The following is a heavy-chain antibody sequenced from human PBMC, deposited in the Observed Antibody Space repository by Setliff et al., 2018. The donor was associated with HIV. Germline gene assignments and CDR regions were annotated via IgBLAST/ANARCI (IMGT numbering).Heavy chain of an antibody. V-gene: IGHV3-23*01. J-gene: IGHJ4*02. CDR3: AREDSSWYGSLDY. CDR1: GFMFASYA. CDR2: IRGSGDTT. D-gene: IGHD6-13*01. Sequence: SLRLSCAASGFMFASYAMTWVRQAPGKGLEWVSTIRGSGDTTHYADFVKGRFTISRDNSENTPYLQMNSLRAEDMAVYYCAREDSSWYGSLDYWGQGTLVTVSS.